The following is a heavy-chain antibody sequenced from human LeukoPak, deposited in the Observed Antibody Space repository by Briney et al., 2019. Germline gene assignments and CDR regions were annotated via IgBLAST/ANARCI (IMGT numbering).Heavy chain of an antibody. CDR3: ARYSSGWLLDY. D-gene: IGHD6-19*01. Sequence: SQTLSLTCTVSGGSISSYYWSWIRQPPGKGLEWIGYIYYSGSTNYNPSLKSRVTISVDTSKNQFSLKLSSVTAADTAVYYCARYSSGWLLDYWGQGTLVTVSS. J-gene: IGHJ4*02. V-gene: IGHV4-59*01. CDR2: IYYSGST. CDR1: GGSISSYY.